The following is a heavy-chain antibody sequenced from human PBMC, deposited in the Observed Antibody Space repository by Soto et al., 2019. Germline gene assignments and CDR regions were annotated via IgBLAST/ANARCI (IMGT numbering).Heavy chain of an antibody. Sequence: QVQLVQSGAEVKKPGASVKVSCKASGYTFTSYAMHWVRQAPGQRLEWMGWITAGNGNTKYSQKFQGRVTITRDTSASTAYMELSSLRSEDTAVYYCAREDSGYDLVWGQGTLVTVSS. J-gene: IGHJ4*02. CDR2: ITAGNGNT. V-gene: IGHV1-3*01. CDR3: AREDSGYDLV. CDR1: GYTFTSYA. D-gene: IGHD5-12*01.